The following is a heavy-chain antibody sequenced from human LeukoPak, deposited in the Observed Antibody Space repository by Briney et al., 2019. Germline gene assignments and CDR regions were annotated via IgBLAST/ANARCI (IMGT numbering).Heavy chain of an antibody. CDR1: GGSFSGYY. CDR2: INHSGST. D-gene: IGHD2-2*01. CDR3: ARAELEYCSSTSCYAGWFDP. J-gene: IGHJ5*02. Sequence: SETLSLTCAVYGGSFSGYYWSWIRQPPGKGLEWIGEINHSGSTYYNPSLKSRVTISVDTSKNQFSLKLSSVTAADTAVYYCARAELEYCSSTSCYAGWFDPWGQGTLVTVSS. V-gene: IGHV4-34*01.